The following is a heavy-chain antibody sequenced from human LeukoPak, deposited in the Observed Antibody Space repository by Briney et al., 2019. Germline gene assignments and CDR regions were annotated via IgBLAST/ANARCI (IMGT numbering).Heavy chain of an antibody. Sequence: GGSLRLSCAVSGFKFSDYYMNWIRQAPGKGLEWVSQISKTSSYTNYADSVKGRFTISRDNARNSLYLQMNSLRAEDTAVYYCTREQWLPDYWGQGTLVTVSS. CDR1: GFKFSDYY. D-gene: IGHD5-24*01. CDR3: TREQWLPDY. V-gene: IGHV3-11*05. CDR2: ISKTSSYT. J-gene: IGHJ4*02.